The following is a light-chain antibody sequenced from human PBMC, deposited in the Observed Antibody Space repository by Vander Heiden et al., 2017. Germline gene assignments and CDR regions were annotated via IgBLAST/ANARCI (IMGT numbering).Light chain of an antibody. J-gene: IGKJ2*01. CDR2: DAS. CDR3: QQYDNLSYT. CDR1: QDISNY. Sequence: DIQMTHSPSSLSAPVGDRVTITCQASQDISNYLNWYQQKPGKAPKLLIYDASNLETGVPSRFSGSGSGTDFTFTISSLQPEDIATYYCQQYDNLSYTFGQGTKLEIK. V-gene: IGKV1-33*01.